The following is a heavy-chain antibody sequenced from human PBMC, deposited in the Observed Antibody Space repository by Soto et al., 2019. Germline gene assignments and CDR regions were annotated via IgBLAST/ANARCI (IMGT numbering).Heavy chain of an antibody. J-gene: IGHJ5*02. Sequence: QVQLVQSGAEVKKPGSSVKVSCKASGGTFSSYAISWLRQAPGQGREWMGGIIPIFGTATSAQRFQGRVTITADKSTSTAYMELSSLRAEDTAVYYCAREDDYRTTISWFAPWGQGTLVTVSS. V-gene: IGHV1-69*06. CDR2: IIPIFGTA. CDR1: GGTFSSYA. CDR3: AREDDYRTTISWFAP. D-gene: IGHD4-4*01.